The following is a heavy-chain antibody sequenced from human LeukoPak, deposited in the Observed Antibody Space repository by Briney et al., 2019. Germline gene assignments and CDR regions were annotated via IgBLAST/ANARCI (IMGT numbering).Heavy chain of an antibody. CDR2: ISGSGGST. V-gene: IGHV3-23*01. CDR1: GFTFSSYA. Sequence: PGGSLRLSCAASGFTFSSYAMSWVRQAPGKGLEWVSAISGSGGSTYYADSVKGRFTISRDNAKNSLYLQMNSLRAEDTAVYYCARDRYYYGARGWFDPWGQGTLVTVSS. CDR3: ARDRYYYGARGWFDP. D-gene: IGHD3-10*01. J-gene: IGHJ5*02.